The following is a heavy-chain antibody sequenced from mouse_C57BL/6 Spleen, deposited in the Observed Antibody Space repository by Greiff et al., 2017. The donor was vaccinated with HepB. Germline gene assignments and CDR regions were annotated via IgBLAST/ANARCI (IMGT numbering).Heavy chain of an antibody. V-gene: IGHV1-69*01. CDR2: IDPSDSYT. CDR1: GYTSTSYW. D-gene: IGHD2-5*01. CDR3: ARSSNPYAMDY. J-gene: IGHJ4*01. Sequence: QVQLQQPGAELVMPGASVKLSCKASGYTSTSYWMHWVKQRPGQGLEWIGEIDPSDSYTNYNQKFKGKSTLTVDKSSSTAYMQLSSLTSEDSAVYYCARSSNPYAMDYWGQGTSVTVSS.